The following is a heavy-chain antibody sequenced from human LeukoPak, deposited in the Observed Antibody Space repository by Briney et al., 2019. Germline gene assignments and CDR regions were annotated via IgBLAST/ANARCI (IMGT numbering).Heavy chain of an antibody. Sequence: GASVKVSCKASGGTFSSYAISWVRQAPGQGLEWMGGIIPIFGTANYAQKFQGRVTITTDESTSTAYMELSSLRSEDTAVYYCARVGGAGGSGNYFDYWGQGTLVTVSS. V-gene: IGHV1-69*05. J-gene: IGHJ4*02. CDR1: GGTFSSYA. CDR3: ARVGGAGGSGNYFDY. D-gene: IGHD3-16*01. CDR2: IIPIFGTA.